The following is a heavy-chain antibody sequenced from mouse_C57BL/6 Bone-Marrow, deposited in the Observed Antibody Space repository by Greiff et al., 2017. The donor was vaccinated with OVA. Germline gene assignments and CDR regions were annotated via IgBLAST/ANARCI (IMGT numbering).Heavy chain of an antibody. CDR2: IDPSDSYT. J-gene: IGHJ2*01. Sequence: QVQLQQPGAELVRPGTSVKLSCKASGYTFTSYWMHWVKQRPGQGLEWIGVIDPSDSYTDYNQKFKGKATLTVDTSSSTAYMQLSSLTSEDSAVYYCARAYGSSPWDYWGQGTTLTVSS. CDR3: ARAYGSSPWDY. D-gene: IGHD1-1*01. V-gene: IGHV1-59*01. CDR1: GYTFTSYW.